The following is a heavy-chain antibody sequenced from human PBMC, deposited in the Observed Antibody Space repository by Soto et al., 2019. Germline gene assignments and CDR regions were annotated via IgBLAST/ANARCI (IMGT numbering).Heavy chain of an antibody. J-gene: IGHJ3*02. CDR3: AAVSSGQVVLAFDI. CDR2: IVVGSGDT. CDR1: GFNFNYSA. D-gene: IGHD6-6*01. V-gene: IGHV1-58*01. Sequence: GASVKVSCKASGFNFNYSAVQWVRQARGQRPEWMGWIVVGSGDTNYAQKFQERVTITRDMSTTTAYMELSSLRSEDTAVYYCAAVSSGQVVLAFDIWGQGTMVTVS.